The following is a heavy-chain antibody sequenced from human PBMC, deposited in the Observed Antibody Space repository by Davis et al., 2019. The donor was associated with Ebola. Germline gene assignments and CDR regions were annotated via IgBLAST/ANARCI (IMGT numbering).Heavy chain of an antibody. J-gene: IGHJ6*03. CDR3: TRHGAAAEGEYYYYYMDV. D-gene: IGHD6-13*01. CDR1: GFTFSGSA. Sequence: GESLKISCAASGFTFSGSAMHWVRQASGKGLEWVGRIRSKANSYATAYAASVKGRFTISRDDSKNTAYLQMNSLKTEDTAVYYCTRHGAAAEGEYYYYYMDVWGKGTTVTVSS. CDR2: IRSKANSYAT. V-gene: IGHV3-73*01.